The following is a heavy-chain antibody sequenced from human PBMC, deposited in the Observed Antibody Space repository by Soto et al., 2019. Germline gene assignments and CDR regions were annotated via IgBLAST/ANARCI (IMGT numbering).Heavy chain of an antibody. Sequence: QPGGSLRLSCAASGFSFSSHGIHWVRQAPGKGLEWITVISYDGRNKYYADSVKGRFTISRDNSKNTLYLQMNSLRAEDTAVYYCAKDRDTAMVGYYFDYWGQGTLVTVSS. J-gene: IGHJ4*02. CDR2: ISYDGRNK. CDR1: GFSFSSHG. D-gene: IGHD5-18*01. CDR3: AKDRDTAMVGYYFDY. V-gene: IGHV3-30*18.